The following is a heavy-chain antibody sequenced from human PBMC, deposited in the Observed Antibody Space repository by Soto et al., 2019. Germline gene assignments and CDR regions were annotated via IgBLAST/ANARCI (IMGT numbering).Heavy chain of an antibody. D-gene: IGHD3-10*01. CDR3: AKEGDYYGSGSYYQPFDY. CDR2: ISYDGSNK. CDR1: GFTFNTYG. V-gene: IGHV3-30*18. J-gene: IGHJ4*02. Sequence: GGSLRLSCAASGFTFNTYGMHWVRQAPGKGLEWVAVISYDGSNKYYTESVKGRFIISRDNSNNTLYLQMNSLRADDTAVYYCAKEGDYYGSGSYYQPFDYWGQGTPVTVSS.